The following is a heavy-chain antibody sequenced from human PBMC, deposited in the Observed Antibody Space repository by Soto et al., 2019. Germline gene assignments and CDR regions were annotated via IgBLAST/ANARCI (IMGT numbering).Heavy chain of an antibody. CDR1: GYTFTSYD. J-gene: IGHJ4*02. CDR3: ARVVYYYGSGSYQYYFDY. V-gene: IGHV1-8*01. Sequence: GASVKVSCKASGYTFTSYDINWVRQATGQGLEWMGWMNPNSGNTGYAQKFQGRVTMTRNTSISTAYMELSSLRSEDTAVYYCARVVYYYGSGSYQYYFDYWGQGTLVTVSS. D-gene: IGHD3-10*01. CDR2: MNPNSGNT.